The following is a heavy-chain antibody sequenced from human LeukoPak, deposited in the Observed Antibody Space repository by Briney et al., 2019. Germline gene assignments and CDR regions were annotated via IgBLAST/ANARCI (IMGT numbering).Heavy chain of an antibody. CDR3: ARRSEKLLWFGESRPSRINWFDP. V-gene: IGHV4-34*01. CDR1: GGSFSGYY. CDR2: INHSGST. Sequence: SETLSLTCAVYGGSFSGYYWSWIRQPPGKGLEWIGEINHSGSTNYNPSLKSRVTISVDTSKNQFSLKLSSVTAADTAVYYCARRSEKLLWFGESRPSRINWFDPWGQGTLVTVSS. D-gene: IGHD3-10*01. J-gene: IGHJ5*02.